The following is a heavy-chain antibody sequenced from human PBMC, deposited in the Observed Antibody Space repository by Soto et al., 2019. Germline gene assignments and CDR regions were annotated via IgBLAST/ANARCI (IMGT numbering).Heavy chain of an antibody. J-gene: IGHJ4*02. CDR1: GFTFSSYW. CDR3: ARDRTYYYDATLIDY. Sequence: GGSLRLSCAAFGFTFSSYWMHWVRQAPGKGLVWVSRINSDGSSTSYADSVKGRFTISRDNAKNTLYLQMNSLRAEDTAVYYCARDRTYYYDATLIDYWGQGTLVTVSS. D-gene: IGHD3-22*01. V-gene: IGHV3-74*01. CDR2: INSDGSST.